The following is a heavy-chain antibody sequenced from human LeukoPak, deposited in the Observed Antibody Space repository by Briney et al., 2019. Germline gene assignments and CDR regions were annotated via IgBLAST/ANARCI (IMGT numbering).Heavy chain of an antibody. Sequence: SETLSLTCTVSGGSISSYYWAWIRQPPGKGLEWIATGDYSGGTYYNPSLESRVAISADMSKNQISLQLTSVTGADTAVYYCAGERGEEYSSGWYKTNFFYNWGQGIRVTVSS. V-gene: IGHV4-39*07. CDR2: GDYSGGT. J-gene: IGHJ4*02. D-gene: IGHD6-19*01. CDR3: AGERGEEYSSGWYKTNFFYN. CDR1: GGSISSYY.